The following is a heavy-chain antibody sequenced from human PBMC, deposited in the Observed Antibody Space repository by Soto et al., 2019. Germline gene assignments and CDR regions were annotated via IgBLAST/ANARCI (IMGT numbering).Heavy chain of an antibody. J-gene: IGHJ6*02. CDR2: IRSKANNYAT. CDR1: GFTFSVSA. V-gene: IGHV3-73*01. Sequence: EVQVVESGGDLVQPGGSLKLSCAASGFTFSVSAMHWVRQASGKGLEWVGRIRSKANNYATSYAASVKGRFTISRGDSKNTAFLQMDSLKTEDTAVYYCTRHTRIAAAGTFGMDVWGQGTTVTVSS. CDR3: TRHTRIAAAGTFGMDV. D-gene: IGHD6-13*01.